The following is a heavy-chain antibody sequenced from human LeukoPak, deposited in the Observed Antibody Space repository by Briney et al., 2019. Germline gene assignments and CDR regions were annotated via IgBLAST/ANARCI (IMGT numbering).Heavy chain of an antibody. CDR1: GYTFTDYY. CDR2: INPDSGGT. Sequence: ASVKVSCKSSGYTFTDYYIHWVRQAPGQGPEWMGWINPDSGGTTYAQKFQGRVTMTRDTSISTAYMELSRLRSDDTAVFYCMRDHGYYDILTHNDHLKFFDYWGQGTLVTVSA. V-gene: IGHV1-2*02. J-gene: IGHJ4*02. D-gene: IGHD3-9*01. CDR3: MRDHGYYDILTHNDHLKFFDY.